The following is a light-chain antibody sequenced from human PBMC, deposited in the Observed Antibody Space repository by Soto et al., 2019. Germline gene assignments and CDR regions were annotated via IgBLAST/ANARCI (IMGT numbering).Light chain of an antibody. V-gene: IGLV2-11*01. CDR3: SSYAGSYTYVV. Sequence: QSVLTQPRSVSGSPGQSVPISCTGTSSDVGGYNYVSWYQQHPGKAPKLMIYDVSKRPSGVPDRFSGSKSGNTASLTISGLQAEDEADYYCSSYAGSYTYVVFGGGTKLTVL. CDR1: SSDVGGYNY. J-gene: IGLJ2*01. CDR2: DVS.